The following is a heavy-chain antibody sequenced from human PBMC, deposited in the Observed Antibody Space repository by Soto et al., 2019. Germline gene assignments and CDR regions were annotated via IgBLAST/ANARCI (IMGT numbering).Heavy chain of an antibody. CDR2: INSDGSST. J-gene: IGHJ3*02. CDR1: GFTFSSYW. D-gene: IGHD4-17*01. Sequence: EVQLVESGGGLVQPGGSLRLSCAASGFTFSSYWMHWVRQAPGKGLVWVSRINSDGSSTTYADSVKGRFTISRDNAKNKLYLQMNSLRDEDTAVYHCANADYGARGAFDIWGPGTMVTVPS. V-gene: IGHV3-74*01. CDR3: ANADYGARGAFDI.